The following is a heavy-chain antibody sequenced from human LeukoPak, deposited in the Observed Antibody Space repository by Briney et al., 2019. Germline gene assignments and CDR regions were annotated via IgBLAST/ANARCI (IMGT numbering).Heavy chain of an antibody. D-gene: IGHD3-22*01. J-gene: IGHJ4*02. Sequence: GGSLRLSCAASGFTFSSYAMSWVRQAPGKGLEWVANINEDGSEKYYVDSVKGRFAISRDNGKNALYLQMKSLRAEDTAVYYCARNEDYSDSTGYYSTSYLDSWGQGTLVTVSS. CDR3: ARNEDYSDSTGYYSTSYLDS. CDR2: INEDGSEK. CDR1: GFTFSSYA. V-gene: IGHV3-7*01.